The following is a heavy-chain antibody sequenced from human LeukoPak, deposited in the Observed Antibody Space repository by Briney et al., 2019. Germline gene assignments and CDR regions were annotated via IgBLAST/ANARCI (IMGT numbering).Heavy chain of an antibody. Sequence: QPGGSLRLSCTASRFTFSTYAMSWVRQAPGKGLEWVSSISGSGDTTYYTGSVKGRFIISRDNSKNALYLQMSSLRAEDTAVYYCAKSQRNDQQVVQRIDYWGQGTLVTVSS. CDR3: AKSQRNDQQVVQRIDY. CDR2: ISGSGDTT. J-gene: IGHJ4*02. V-gene: IGHV3-23*01. CDR1: RFTFSTYA. D-gene: IGHD2-2*01.